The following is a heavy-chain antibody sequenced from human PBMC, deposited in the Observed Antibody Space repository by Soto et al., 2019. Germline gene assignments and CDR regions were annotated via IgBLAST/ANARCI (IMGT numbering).Heavy chain of an antibody. J-gene: IGHJ4*02. D-gene: IGHD2-15*01. V-gene: IGHV3-43*01. CDR2: ISWDGGST. Sequence: GGSLRLSCAASGFTFDDYTMHWVRQAPGKGLEWVSLISWDGGSTYYADSVKGRFTISRDNSKNSLYLQMNSLRTEDNALYYCAKEKCSGGSCYFDYWGQGTLVTVSS. CDR3: AKEKCSGGSCYFDY. CDR1: GFTFDDYT.